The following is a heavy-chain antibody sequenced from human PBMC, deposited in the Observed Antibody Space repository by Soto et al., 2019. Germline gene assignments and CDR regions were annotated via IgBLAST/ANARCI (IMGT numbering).Heavy chain of an antibody. J-gene: IGHJ4*02. Sequence: GGSLRLSCAASGFNFNANAMHWVRQPPDKGLEWMAVISFDASSKYYADSVKGRFTISRDNSKNTLYLQLNSLRLDDTAVYYCARGYDSTVTMVDNWRQGTLVTVSS. CDR1: GFNFNANA. V-gene: IGHV3-30*01. CDR3: ARGYDSTVTMVDN. D-gene: IGHD4-17*01. CDR2: ISFDASSK.